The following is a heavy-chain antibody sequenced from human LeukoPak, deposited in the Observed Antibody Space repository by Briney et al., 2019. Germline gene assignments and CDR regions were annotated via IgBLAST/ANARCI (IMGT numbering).Heavy chain of an antibody. J-gene: IGHJ4*02. V-gene: IGHV4-59*05. CDR2: VYYSGST. CDR3: ARRSGWYVDY. D-gene: IGHD6-19*01. Sequence: SETLSLTCTVSGGSINSYYWSWIRQPPGKGLEWIGSVYYSGSTYYNPSLKSRVTISVDTSKNQFSLKLSSVTAADTAVYYCARRSGWYVDYWGQGTLVTVSS. CDR1: GGSINSYY.